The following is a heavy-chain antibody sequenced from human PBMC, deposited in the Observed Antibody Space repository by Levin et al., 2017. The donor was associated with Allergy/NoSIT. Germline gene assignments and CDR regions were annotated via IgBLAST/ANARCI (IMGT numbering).Heavy chain of an antibody. D-gene: IGHD6-13*01. J-gene: IGHJ4*02. CDR3: AKGKQQLVESPAFDY. CDR1: GFTFDDYA. CDR2: ISWNSGNR. V-gene: IGHV3-9*01. Sequence: GGSLRLSCAASGFTFDDYAMHWVRQAPGKGLEWVSGISWNSGNRGYADSVKGRFTISRDNAKNSLYLQMNSLRPEDTAFYYCAKGKQQLVESPAFDYWGQGTLVTVSS.